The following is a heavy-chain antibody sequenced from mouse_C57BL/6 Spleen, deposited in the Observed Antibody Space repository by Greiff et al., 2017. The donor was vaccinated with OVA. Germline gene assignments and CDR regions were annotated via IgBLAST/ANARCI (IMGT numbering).Heavy chain of an antibody. J-gene: IGHJ4*01. CDR1: GYTFTSYW. CDR2: IDPSDSYT. V-gene: IGHV1-69*01. CDR3: ARGYYYGSGHYYAMDY. D-gene: IGHD1-1*01. Sequence: VQLQQSGAELVMPGASVKLSCKASGYTFTSYWMHWVKQRPGQGLEWIGEIDPSDSYTNYNQKFKGKSTLTVDKSSSTAYMQLSSLTSEDSAVYYCARGYYYGSGHYYAMDYWGQGTSVTVSS.